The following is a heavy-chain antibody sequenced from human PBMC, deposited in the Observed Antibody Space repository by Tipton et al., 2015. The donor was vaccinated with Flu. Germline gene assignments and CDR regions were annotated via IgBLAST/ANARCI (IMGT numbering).Heavy chain of an antibody. CDR1: GFTFSSYW. CDR2: INSDGSST. D-gene: IGHD3-3*01. J-gene: IGHJ6*02. Sequence: GSLRLSCAASGFTFSSYWMHWVRQAPGKGLVWVSRINSDGSSTSYADSVKGRFTISRDNAKNTLYLQMNSLRAEDTAVYYCARGPNDFWSGLTTYYYYYGMDVWGQGTTVTVSS. V-gene: IGHV3-74*01. CDR3: ARGPNDFWSGLTTYYYYYGMDV.